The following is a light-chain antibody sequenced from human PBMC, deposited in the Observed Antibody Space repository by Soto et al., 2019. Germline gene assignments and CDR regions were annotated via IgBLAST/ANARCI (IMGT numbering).Light chain of an antibody. CDR1: SIDVGAYNS. V-gene: IGLV2-14*01. J-gene: IGLJ1*01. CDR3: SSQTSSNTRV. Sequence: SVLTPXPSVSGSPGQSIAIAGAGSSIDVGAYNSVSWYQQHPGKAPKVTIYDVGNRPSGVSNRFSGSKSGNTASLTISGLQAEDEADYYCSSQTSSNTRVFGTGTKVTV. CDR2: DVG.